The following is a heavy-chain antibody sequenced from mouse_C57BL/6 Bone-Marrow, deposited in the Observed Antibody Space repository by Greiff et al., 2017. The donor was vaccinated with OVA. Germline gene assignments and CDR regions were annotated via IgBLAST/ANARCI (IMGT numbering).Heavy chain of an antibody. J-gene: IGHJ3*01. D-gene: IGHD1-1*01. CDR2: IYPRSGNT. Sequence: VQLQQSGAELARPGASVKLSCKASGYTFTSYGISWVKQRTGQGLEWIGEIYPRSGNTYYNEKFKGKATLTADKSSSTAYMELRSLTSEDSAVYFCARKSYYYGSCYVAYWGQGTLVTVSA. CDR1: GYTFTSYG. V-gene: IGHV1-81*01. CDR3: ARKSYYYGSCYVAY.